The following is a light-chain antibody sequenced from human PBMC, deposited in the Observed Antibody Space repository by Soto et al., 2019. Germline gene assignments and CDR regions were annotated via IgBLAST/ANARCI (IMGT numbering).Light chain of an antibody. CDR2: AAS. CDR1: QSVSSN. Sequence: EIVMTQSPATLSVSPGERATLSCRASQSVSSNLAWYQQTPGQAPRLLIYAASTRATGIPARFSGSGSGTEFTLTISSLQSEDFAIYYCQQYNNWPHTFGQGTKLEIK. V-gene: IGKV3-15*01. CDR3: QQYNNWPHT. J-gene: IGKJ2*01.